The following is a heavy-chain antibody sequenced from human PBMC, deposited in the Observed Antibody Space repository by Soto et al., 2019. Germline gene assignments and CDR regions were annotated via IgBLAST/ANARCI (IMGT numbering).Heavy chain of an antibody. D-gene: IGHD1-1*01. Sequence: PSETLALTFTVPGGSISSSSYYWGWIRQPPGKGLEWIGSIYYSGSTYYNPSLKSRVTISVDTSKNQFSLKLSSVTAADTAVYYCASERRTVGYWGQGTLVTVSS. CDR1: GGSISSSSYY. CDR3: ASERRTVGY. V-gene: IGHV4-39*01. J-gene: IGHJ4*02. CDR2: IYYSGST.